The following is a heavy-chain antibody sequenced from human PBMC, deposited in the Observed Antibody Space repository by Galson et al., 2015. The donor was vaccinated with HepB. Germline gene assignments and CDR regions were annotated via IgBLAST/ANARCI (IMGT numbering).Heavy chain of an antibody. CDR1: GFTFSTYS. CDR2: ISSSSSTI. J-gene: IGHJ4*02. Sequence: SLRLSCAASGFTFSTYSMNWVRQAPGKGLEWVSYISSSSSTIYYADSVKGRFTISRDNAKNSLYLQMNSLSAEDTAVYYCARDTGPLLDWGQGTLVTVSS. D-gene: IGHD3-10*01. CDR3: ARDTGPLLD. V-gene: IGHV3-48*01.